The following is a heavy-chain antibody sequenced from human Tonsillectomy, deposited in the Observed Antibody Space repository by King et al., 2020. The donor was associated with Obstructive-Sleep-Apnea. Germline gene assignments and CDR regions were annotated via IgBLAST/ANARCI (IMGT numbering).Heavy chain of an antibody. D-gene: IGHD2-15*01. CDR1: GFTFSNYA. CDR2: ISYDGGSK. Sequence: VQLVESGGGVVQPGRSLRLSRAVSGFTFSNYAMHWVRQAPGKGLEWVAVISYDGGSKYYAESVKGRFTVSRDNSKNTVYVQMNSLRAEDTAVYYCARAVGKVAPHDYWAREPRSPSPQ. V-gene: IGHV3-30*04. J-gene: IGHJ4*02. CDR3: ARAVGKVAPHDY.